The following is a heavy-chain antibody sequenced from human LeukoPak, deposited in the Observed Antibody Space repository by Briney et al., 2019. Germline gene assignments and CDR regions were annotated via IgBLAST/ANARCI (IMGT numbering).Heavy chain of an antibody. CDR3: AGGLWFGELSDLRATFDY. CDR2: ISGSGGST. CDR1: GFTFSSYA. J-gene: IGHJ4*02. Sequence: PGGSLRLSCAASGFTFSSYAMSWVRQAPGKGLEWVSAISGSGGSTYYADSVKGRFTISRDNSKNTLYLQMNSLRAEDTAVYYCAGGLWFGELSDLRATFDYWGQGTLVTVSS. D-gene: IGHD3-10*01. V-gene: IGHV3-23*01.